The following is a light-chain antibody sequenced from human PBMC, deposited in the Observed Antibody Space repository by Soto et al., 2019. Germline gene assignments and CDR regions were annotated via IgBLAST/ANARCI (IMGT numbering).Light chain of an antibody. CDR1: SSDVGAYNY. V-gene: IGLV2-14*01. Sequence: QSVLTQPASVSGSPGQSITISCTGTSSDVGAYNYVSCYQQYPGKAPKLMIYGVTNRPSGVSNRFSGSKTGNTASLTVSGLQAEDEADYYCSSYAGSNNFVFGTGTKVTVL. CDR2: GVT. J-gene: IGLJ1*01. CDR3: SSYAGSNNFV.